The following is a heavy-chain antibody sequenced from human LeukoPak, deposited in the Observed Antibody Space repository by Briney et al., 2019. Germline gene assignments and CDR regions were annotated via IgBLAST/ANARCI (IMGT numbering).Heavy chain of an antibody. J-gene: IGHJ4*02. Sequence: PGGSLRLSCEASGFTFRYYAMGWVRQAPGKGLERVSVIGGAGDRIYYAESVRGRFTISRDSSTNTLYLQMNDLRVEDTAVYYCTKAGGNSGYQYYFDNWGPGILVTVSS. CDR2: IGGAGDRI. V-gene: IGHV3-23*01. D-gene: IGHD5-12*01. CDR3: TKAGGNSGYQYYFDN. CDR1: GFTFRYYA.